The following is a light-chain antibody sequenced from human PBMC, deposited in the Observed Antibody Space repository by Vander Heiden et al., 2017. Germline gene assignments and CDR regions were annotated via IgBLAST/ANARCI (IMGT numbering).Light chain of an antibody. CDR3: NSTDSSGKHLV. CDR2: GTN. Sequence: SSDLTQYPAVSVALGQTVRITCQGDSLRSYNASWYQQKPGQAPGIVIDGTNNRTAGIPDRCSGSRAGNKDSLTINGDQEEDEDDYYCNSTDSSGKHLVFGGGTKLTVL. J-gene: IGLJ3*02. CDR1: SLRSYN. V-gene: IGLV3-19*01.